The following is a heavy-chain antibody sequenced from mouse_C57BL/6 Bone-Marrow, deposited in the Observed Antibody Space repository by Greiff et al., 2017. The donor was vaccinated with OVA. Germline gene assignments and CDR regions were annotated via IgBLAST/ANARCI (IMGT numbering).Heavy chain of an antibody. CDR2: IDPSDSYT. V-gene: IGHV1-69*01. D-gene: IGHD3-1*01. J-gene: IGHJ3*01. CDR1: GYTFTSYW. Sequence: QVQLKQPGAELVMPGASVKLSCKASGYTFTSYWMHWVKPRPGQGLEWIGEIDPSDSYTNSNQKFKGKSTLTEDKSSSTAYMQLSSLTSEDSAVYYCAREEGLRFAYWGQGTLVTVSA. CDR3: AREEGLRFAY.